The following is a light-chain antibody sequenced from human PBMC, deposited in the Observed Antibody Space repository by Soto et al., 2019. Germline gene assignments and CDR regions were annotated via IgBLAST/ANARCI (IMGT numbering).Light chain of an antibody. CDR3: ETWDTNPRV. V-gene: IGLV4-60*03. CDR1: TGHSIYS. Sequence: QSVLTQSSSASASLGSSVKLTCALSTGHSIYSIAWHQQRPGKAPRYLMYLDGSGSSNRESGVPDRFSGSSSGADRYLSISNLQSEDEADYYGETWDTNPRVFGGGTKVTVL. J-gene: IGLJ3*02. CDR2: LDGSGSS.